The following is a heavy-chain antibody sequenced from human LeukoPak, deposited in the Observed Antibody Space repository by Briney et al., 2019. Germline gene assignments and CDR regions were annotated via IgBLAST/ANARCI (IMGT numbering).Heavy chain of an antibody. Sequence: GGSLRLFCAASGFTFSSYSMNWVRQAPGKGLEWVSSISSSSSYIYYADSVKGRFTISRDNAKNSLYLQMNSLRAEDTAVYYCAREAYCGGDCYSGWYFDLWGRGTLVTVSS. CDR1: GFTFSSYS. D-gene: IGHD2-21*02. V-gene: IGHV3-21*01. CDR2: ISSSSSYI. CDR3: AREAYCGGDCYSGWYFDL. J-gene: IGHJ2*01.